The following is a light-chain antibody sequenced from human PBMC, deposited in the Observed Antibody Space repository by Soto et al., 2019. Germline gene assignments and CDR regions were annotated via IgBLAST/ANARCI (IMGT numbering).Light chain of an antibody. CDR3: ISYTRSGTRV. J-gene: IGLJ3*02. V-gene: IGLV2-14*03. Sequence: QSALTQPASVSGSPGQSITISCTGTGSDVGGYNYVSWYQQHPDKAPKLVIYDVSNRPSGVSNRFSASKSGNTASLTISGLQAEDEADYYCISYTRSGTRVFGGGTKVTVL. CDR2: DVS. CDR1: GSDVGGYNY.